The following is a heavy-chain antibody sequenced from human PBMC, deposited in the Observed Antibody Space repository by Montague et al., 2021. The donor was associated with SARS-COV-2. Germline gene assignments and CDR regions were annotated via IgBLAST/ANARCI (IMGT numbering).Heavy chain of an antibody. CDR3: ASSPLRTSGANWYDKYFQH. CDR1: GGSFSGYW. J-gene: IGHJ1*01. D-gene: IGHD1-1*01. V-gene: IGHV4-34*01. Sequence: SETLSLTCAVYGGSFSGYWWTWIRQSPGKGLEWIGSIYYGGTADYNPSLKSRVTISVDTPNNQFSLKLTSLTAADTAVYSCASSPLRTSGANWYDKYFQHWGQGTRVTVSS. CDR2: IYYGGTA.